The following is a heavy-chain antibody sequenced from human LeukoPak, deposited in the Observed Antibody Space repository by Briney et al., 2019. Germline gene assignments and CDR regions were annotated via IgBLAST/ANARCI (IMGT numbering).Heavy chain of an antibody. V-gene: IGHV4-30-4*08. CDR2: TYYSGST. CDR3: ARDQRGYSYGGVDY. D-gene: IGHD5-18*01. Sequence: SETLSLTCTVSGGSISSGDYYWSWIRQPPGKSLEWIGYTYYSGSTYYNPSLKSRVTISVDTSKNQFSLKLSSVTAADTAVYYCARDQRGYSYGGVDYWGQGTLVTVSS. CDR1: GGSISSGDYY. J-gene: IGHJ4*02.